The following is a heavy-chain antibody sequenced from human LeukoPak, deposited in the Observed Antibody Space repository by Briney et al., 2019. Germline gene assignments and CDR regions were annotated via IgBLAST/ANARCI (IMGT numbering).Heavy chain of an antibody. Sequence: GGSLRLSCAASGFTFSSYEMNWVRQAPGKGLEWVSYISSSGSTIYYADSVKGRFTISRDNAKNSLYLQMNSLRAEDTAVYYCARTYSSGWYYFDYWGQGTLVTVSS. CDR3: ARTYSSGWYYFDY. D-gene: IGHD6-19*01. CDR1: GFTFSSYE. V-gene: IGHV3-48*03. J-gene: IGHJ4*02. CDR2: ISSSGSTI.